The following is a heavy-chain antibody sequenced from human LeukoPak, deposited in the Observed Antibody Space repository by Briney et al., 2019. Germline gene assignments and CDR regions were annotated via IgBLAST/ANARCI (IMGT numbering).Heavy chain of an antibody. CDR2: IYTSGST. Sequence: SETLSLTCTVSGGSISSYYWSWIRQPAGKGLEWIGRIYTSGSTNYNPSLKSRVTMSVDTSKNQFSLKLSSVTAADTAVYYCARQVTTLGYYYYMDVWGKGTTVTVSS. D-gene: IGHD4-11*01. CDR3: ARQVTTLGYYYYMDV. V-gene: IGHV4-4*07. J-gene: IGHJ6*03. CDR1: GGSISSYY.